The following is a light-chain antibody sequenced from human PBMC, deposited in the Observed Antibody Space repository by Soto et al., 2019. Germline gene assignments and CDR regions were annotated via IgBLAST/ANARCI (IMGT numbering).Light chain of an antibody. J-gene: IGKJ1*01. V-gene: IGKV3-15*01. Sequence: EIVMTQSPATLSVSPGERATNSCRAGQSISNNLAWYQQKPGQAPRLLIYGASTRSTGIPARFTGSGSGTEFTLTISSLQSEDFAVYYCQQYSNWPRTFGQGTKVDIK. CDR1: QSISNN. CDR3: QQYSNWPRT. CDR2: GAS.